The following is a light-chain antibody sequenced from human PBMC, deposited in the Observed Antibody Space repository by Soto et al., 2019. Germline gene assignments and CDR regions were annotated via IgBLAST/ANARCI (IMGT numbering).Light chain of an antibody. CDR1: SSNIGAIYD. J-gene: IGLJ3*02. Sequence: VLTQPPSVSGAPGQRVTISCTGSSSNIGAIYDVQWYQQLPGAAPKLLIYGNTNRPSGVPDRFSGSKSGTSASLAITGLQAEDEADYYCQSYDSSLSGSAFGGGPKLTVL. CDR2: GNT. V-gene: IGLV1-40*01. CDR3: QSYDSSLSGSA.